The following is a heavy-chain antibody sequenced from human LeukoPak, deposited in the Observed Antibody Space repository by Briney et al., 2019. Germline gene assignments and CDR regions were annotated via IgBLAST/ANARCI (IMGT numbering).Heavy chain of an antibody. CDR2: INYSGST. Sequence: PSETLSLTCTVSGGSISSYYWSWIRQPPGEGPEWIGYINYSGSTNYNPSLKSRVTISIDTSKNQFSLKLSSVTAADTAIYYCARGYSTTWDDDGYIDYWGQGSLVTVSS. J-gene: IGHJ4*02. V-gene: IGHV4-59*01. D-gene: IGHD2/OR15-2a*01. CDR1: GGSISSYY. CDR3: ARGYSTTWDDDGYIDY.